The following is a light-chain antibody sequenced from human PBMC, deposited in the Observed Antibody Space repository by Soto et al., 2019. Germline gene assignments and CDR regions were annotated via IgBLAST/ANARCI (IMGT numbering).Light chain of an antibody. V-gene: IGKV3-15*01. J-gene: IGKJ1*01. CDR1: QDVCSN. CDR2: GAS. Sequence: EIVMTQSPATLSVSPGERANLSCRASQDVCSNFAWYHQKPGQAPRLLIYGASTRATGIPARFSGSGSGTEFTLTISSLQSEDFAVYYCQQYNNWPRTFGQGTKVEIK. CDR3: QQYNNWPRT.